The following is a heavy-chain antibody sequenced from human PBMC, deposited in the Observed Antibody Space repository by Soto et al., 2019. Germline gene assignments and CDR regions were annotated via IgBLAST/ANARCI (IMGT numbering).Heavy chain of an antibody. CDR1: GGTFSSYA. J-gene: IGHJ4*02. D-gene: IGHD6-6*01. Sequence: SVKVSCKASGGTFSSYAISWMRQAPGQGLEWMGWIIPIFGTANYAQKFQGRVTITADESTSTAYMELSSLRSEDTAVYYCARGSIAARPFDYWGQGTLVTVSS. CDR3: ARGSIAARPFDY. V-gene: IGHV1-69*13. CDR2: IIPIFGTA.